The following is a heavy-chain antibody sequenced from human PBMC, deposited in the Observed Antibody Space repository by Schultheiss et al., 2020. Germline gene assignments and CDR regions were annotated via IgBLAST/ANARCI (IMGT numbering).Heavy chain of an antibody. CDR1: GGTFSSYA. CDR2: INPNSGGT. V-gene: IGHV1-69*01. CDR3: ARVTGSRFSMDV. J-gene: IGHJ6*02. D-gene: IGHD3-16*01. Sequence: SVKGSFKASGGTFSSYAISWVRQAPGQGLEWMGWINPNSGGTNYAQKFQGRVTITADESTSTAYMELSRLRSDDTAVYYCARVTGSRFSMDVWGQGTTVNGYS.